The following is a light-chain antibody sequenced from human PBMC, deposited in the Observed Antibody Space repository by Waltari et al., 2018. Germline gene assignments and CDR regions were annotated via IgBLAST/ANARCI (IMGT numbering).Light chain of an antibody. CDR3: QQCYSPLYT. CDR1: QSVLYSPNNKNY. CDR2: WAS. Sequence: DIVMIQSPDSLAVSLGERATINCKSSQSVLYSPNNKNYLGWYQHKPGQPPKLLISWASIRASGVPDRFSGSGSGTDFTLTISSLQAEDVAVYYCQQCYSPLYTFGQGTKLEIK. J-gene: IGKJ2*01. V-gene: IGKV4-1*01.